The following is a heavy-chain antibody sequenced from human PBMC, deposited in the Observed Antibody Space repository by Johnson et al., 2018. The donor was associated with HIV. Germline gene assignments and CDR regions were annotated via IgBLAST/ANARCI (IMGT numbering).Heavy chain of an antibody. V-gene: IGHV3-30*14. CDR1: GFTFSTYA. J-gene: IGHJ3*02. CDR2: ISYDGSNK. D-gene: IGHD5-18*01. Sequence: QVQLVESGGGVVQPGRSLRLSCVASGFTFSTYAMHWVRQAPGKGLEWVTIISYDGSNKFYADSVKGRFTISRDNSKNTLYLQMNSLSAEDTAVYYCARDPFGYSYGFDAFDIWGQGTMVTVSS. CDR3: ARDPFGYSYGFDAFDI.